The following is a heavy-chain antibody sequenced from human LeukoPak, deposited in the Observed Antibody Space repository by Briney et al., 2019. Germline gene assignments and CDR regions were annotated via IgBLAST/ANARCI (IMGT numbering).Heavy chain of an antibody. D-gene: IGHD3-10*01. CDR3: ARIWRPIRELLRHHRGYGMDV. CDR1: GFTFSSYS. J-gene: IGHJ6*02. Sequence: KPGGSLRLSCAASGFTFSSYSMNWVRQAPGKGLEWVSSISSSSSYIYYADSVKGRFTISRDNAKNSLYLQMNSLRAEDTAVYYCARIWRPIRELLRHHRGYGMDVWGQGTTVTVSS. CDR2: ISSSSSYI. V-gene: IGHV3-21*01.